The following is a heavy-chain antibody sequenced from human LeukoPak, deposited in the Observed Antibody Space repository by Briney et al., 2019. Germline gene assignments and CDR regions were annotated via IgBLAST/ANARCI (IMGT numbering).Heavy chain of an antibody. D-gene: IGHD1-26*01. Sequence: GRSLRLSCEASGFTFSSYWMSWVRQAPGKGLEWVANIRDDGGEIYYVDSVKGRFTISRDNAKSSLFLQMNSLRAEDAAVYYCARDKPRGSYYGSIFDSWGQGTLVTVSS. CDR1: GFTFSSYW. CDR2: IRDDGGEI. J-gene: IGHJ4*02. V-gene: IGHV3-7*01. CDR3: ARDKPRGSYYGSIFDS.